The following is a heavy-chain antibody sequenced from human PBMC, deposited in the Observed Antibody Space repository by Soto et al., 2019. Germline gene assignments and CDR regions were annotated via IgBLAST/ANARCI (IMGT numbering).Heavy chain of an antibody. Sequence: XESLTISCKGSGYSFAGYWITWVRQKPGKGLEWMGRIGPSDSQTYYSPSFRGHVTISVTKSITTVFLQWSSLRASDTAMYYCARQIYDSDTGPNFQYYFDSWGQGTPVTVSS. V-gene: IGHV5-10-1*01. CDR3: ARQIYDSDTGPNFQYYFDS. CDR1: GYSFAGYW. J-gene: IGHJ4*02. D-gene: IGHD3-22*01. CDR2: IGPSDSQT.